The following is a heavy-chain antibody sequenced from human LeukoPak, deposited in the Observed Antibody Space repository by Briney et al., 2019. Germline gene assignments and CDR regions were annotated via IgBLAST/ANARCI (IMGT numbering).Heavy chain of an antibody. CDR2: IIGNGRRT. J-gene: IGHJ4*02. D-gene: IGHD3-16*02. V-gene: IGHV3-23*01. Sequence: PGGSLRLSCAAPGFTFSTYAMNWVRQAPAKGLEWVSAIIGNGRRTNHADSVKGRFTISRDNAKNTLYLQMNSLTAGDTAVYFCAKGGSDYIWGSYRPFEYWGQGTLVTVSS. CDR1: GFTFSTYA. CDR3: AKGGSDYIWGSYRPFEY.